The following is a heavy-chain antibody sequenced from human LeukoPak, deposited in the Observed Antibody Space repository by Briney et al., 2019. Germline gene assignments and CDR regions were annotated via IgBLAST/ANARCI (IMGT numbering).Heavy chain of an antibody. V-gene: IGHV4-59*01. J-gene: IGHJ3*02. D-gene: IGHD3-9*01. CDR1: GASISSYY. CDR3: ARDFADYDILTGYHWNAFDI. Sequence: PSETLSLTCTVSGASISSYYWSWIRQPPGKGLEWIGYIYYSGSTNYNPSLKSRVTISVDTSKNQFSLKLSSVTAADTAVYYCARDFADYDILTGYHWNAFDIWGQGTMVTVSS. CDR2: IYYSGST.